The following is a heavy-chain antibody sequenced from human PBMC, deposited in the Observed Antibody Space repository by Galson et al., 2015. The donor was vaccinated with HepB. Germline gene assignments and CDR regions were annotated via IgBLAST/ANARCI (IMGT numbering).Heavy chain of an antibody. V-gene: IGHV3-15*01. Sequence: LRLSCAASGFTFTNAWMNWVRQAPGKGPEWVGRSRSKSAGGTIDYAAPVRGRFTISRDDSKDTVYLQLNSLKTEDTAVYFCIKEIQGGFHSWGQGTLVTVSS. CDR1: GFTFTNAW. D-gene: IGHD3-16*01. CDR3: IKEIQGGFHS. CDR2: SRSKSAGGTI. J-gene: IGHJ4*02.